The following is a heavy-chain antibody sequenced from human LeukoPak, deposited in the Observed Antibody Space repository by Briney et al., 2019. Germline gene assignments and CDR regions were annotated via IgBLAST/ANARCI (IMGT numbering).Heavy chain of an antibody. CDR1: GGSISSYY. CDR3: ARGQIDSSGYYYSNWFDP. CDR2: IYYSGST. D-gene: IGHD3-22*01. J-gene: IGHJ5*02. V-gene: IGHV4-59*01. Sequence: KPSETLSLTCTVSGGSISSYYWSWIRQPPGKGLEWIGYIYYSGSTNYNPSLKSRVTISVDTSKNQFSLKLSSVTAADTAVYYCARGQIDSSGYYYSNWFDPWGQGTLVTVSS.